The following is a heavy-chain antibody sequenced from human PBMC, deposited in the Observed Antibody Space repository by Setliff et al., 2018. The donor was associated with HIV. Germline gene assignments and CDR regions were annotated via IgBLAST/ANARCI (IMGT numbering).Heavy chain of an antibody. D-gene: IGHD3-22*01. V-gene: IGHV4-38-2*01. CDR3: ARLVEAYDSSGYFFNWFDP. CDR2: ISHSGST. CDR1: GYSVSSGYY. Sequence: SETLSLTCVVSGYSVSSGYYWGWIRQPPGKGLEWIASISHSGSTYHNPSLKSRVTISVDTSKKQFSLKLSSVTAADTAVYYCARLVEAYDSSGYFFNWFDPWGQGTLVTVSS. J-gene: IGHJ5*02.